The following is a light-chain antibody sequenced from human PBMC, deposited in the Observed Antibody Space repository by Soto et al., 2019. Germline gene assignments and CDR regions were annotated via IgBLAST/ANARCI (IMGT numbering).Light chain of an antibody. J-gene: IGLJ1*01. CDR2: EVS. CDR1: RRDIGGYDF. CDR3: CSFAGGTNLV. V-gene: IGLV2-8*01. Sequence: QSALIQPPSASGSPGQSVTISCTGTRRDIGGYDFVSWYQQHPGKAPKLMISEVSKRPSGVPDRFSGSKSGNTASLTISGLQTDDEADYYCCSFAGGTNLVFGTGT.